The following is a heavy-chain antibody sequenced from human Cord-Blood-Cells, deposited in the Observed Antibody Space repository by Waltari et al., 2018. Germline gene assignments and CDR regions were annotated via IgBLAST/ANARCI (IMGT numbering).Heavy chain of an antibody. J-gene: IGHJ4*02. CDR2: IYSGGST. CDR3: ARDRSGYDGGMP. CDR1: GFTVSSNY. Sequence: EAQLVESGGGLIQTGGSLRLSCAASGFTVSSNYMSWVRQAPGKGLEWVSVIYSGGSTYYADSVKGRFTISRDNSKNTLYLQMNSLRAEDTAVYYCARDRSGYDGGMPWGQGTLVTVSS. D-gene: IGHD5-12*01. V-gene: IGHV3-53*01.